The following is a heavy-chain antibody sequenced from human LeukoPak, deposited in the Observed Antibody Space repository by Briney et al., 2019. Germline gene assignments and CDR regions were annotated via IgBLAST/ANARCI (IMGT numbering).Heavy chain of an antibody. CDR1: GFTFSSYD. CDR2: ISYDGSSK. V-gene: IGHV3-30*03. J-gene: IGHJ4*02. D-gene: IGHD3-22*01. Sequence: PGRSLRLSCAVSGFTFSSYDMHWVRQAPGKGLEWVAVISYDGSSKYYADSVKGRFTISRDNSKNTLYLQMNSLRAEDTAVYYCARGSTYYDSSGQVPFDYWGQGTLVTVSS. CDR3: ARGSTYYDSSGQVPFDY.